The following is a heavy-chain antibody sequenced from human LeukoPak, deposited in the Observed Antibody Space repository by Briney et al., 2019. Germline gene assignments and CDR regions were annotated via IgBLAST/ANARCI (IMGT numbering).Heavy chain of an antibody. CDR1: GLTFSSYA. CDR3: AKRRYCTSTSCHDFDY. CDR2: VSADGDST. V-gene: IGHV3-23*01. J-gene: IGHJ4*02. Sequence: AGGSLRLSCAASGLTFSSYAMSWVRQAPGKGLEWVSAVSADGDSTYYADSVKGRFTISRDNSKNTLYLQMNSLRPGDTAVYYCAKRRYCTSTSCHDFDYWGQGTLVTVSS. D-gene: IGHD2-2*01.